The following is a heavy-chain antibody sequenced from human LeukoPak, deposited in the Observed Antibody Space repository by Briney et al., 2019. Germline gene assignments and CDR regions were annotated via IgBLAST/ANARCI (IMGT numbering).Heavy chain of an antibody. CDR3: TRASRRTTVRGIMPNYTYYYYYYMDV. V-gene: IGHV3-49*04. Sequence: PGGSLRLSCTASGFTFGDYAMSWVRQAPGKGLEWVGFVRSKAYGGTTEYAASVKGRFTISRDDSKSIAYLQMNSLKTEDTAVYYCTRASRRTTVRGIMPNYTYYYYYYMDVWGKGTTVTISS. CDR2: VRSKAYGGTT. CDR1: GFTFGDYA. D-gene: IGHD3-10*01. J-gene: IGHJ6*03.